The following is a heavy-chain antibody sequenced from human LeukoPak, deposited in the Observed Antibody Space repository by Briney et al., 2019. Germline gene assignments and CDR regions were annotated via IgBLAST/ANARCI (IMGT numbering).Heavy chain of an antibody. CDR3: AGQADYNVLTGYHKGHLDY. CDR2: IYPGDSDT. J-gene: IGHJ4*02. D-gene: IGHD3-9*01. CDR1: GYSFTSYW. V-gene: IGHV5-51*01. Sequence: GESLKISCKGSGYSFTSYWIGWVRQMPGKGLEWMGIIYPGDSDTRYSPSFQGQVTISADKSITTAYLQWSSLQASDTAMYYCAGQADYNVLTGYHKGHLDYWGQGTLVTVPS.